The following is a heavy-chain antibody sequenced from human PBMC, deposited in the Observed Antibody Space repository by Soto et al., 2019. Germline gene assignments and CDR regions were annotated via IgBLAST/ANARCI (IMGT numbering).Heavy chain of an antibody. V-gene: IGHV4-59*01. CDR2: IYYSGST. D-gene: IGHD6-19*01. CDR3: ARDSSGWYMGDYYYGMDV. Sequence: SETLSLTCTVSGVSISSYYWSWIRQPPGKGLEWIGYIYYSGSTNYNPSLKSRVTISVDTSKNQFSLKLSSVTVADTAVYYCARDSSGWYMGDYYYGMDVWGQGTTVTVSS. J-gene: IGHJ6*02. CDR1: GVSISSYY.